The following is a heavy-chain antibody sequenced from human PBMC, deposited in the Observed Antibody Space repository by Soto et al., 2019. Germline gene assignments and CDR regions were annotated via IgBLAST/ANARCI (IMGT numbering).Heavy chain of an antibody. V-gene: IGHV3-23*01. CDR3: AKDRPLRTSGSCFDY. Sequence: EVQLLESGGKLVQPGGSLTLSCAASGFTFSTYAMAWVRQAPGKGLEWVSGVSDSGLNTDYADPVKGRFYISRDNSKNTVSLHMNSLRAEDTALYYFAKDRPLRTSGSCFDYWGQGTPVTVSS. CDR2: VSDSGLNT. CDR1: GFTFSTYA. D-gene: IGHD1-1*01. J-gene: IGHJ4*02.